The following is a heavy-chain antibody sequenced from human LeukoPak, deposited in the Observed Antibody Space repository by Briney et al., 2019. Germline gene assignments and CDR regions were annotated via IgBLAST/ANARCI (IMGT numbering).Heavy chain of an antibody. V-gene: IGHV3-30*04. Sequence: GGSLRLSCAASAFTFSNYAMHWVRQAPGKGLEWVAVISYDGTNKYYADSVKGRFTISRDNSKNTLYLQMNSLRAEDTAVYYCAREGDGYNSPIDYWGQGTLVTVSS. CDR3: AREGDGYNSPIDY. CDR2: ISYDGTNK. J-gene: IGHJ4*02. CDR1: AFTFSNYA. D-gene: IGHD5-24*01.